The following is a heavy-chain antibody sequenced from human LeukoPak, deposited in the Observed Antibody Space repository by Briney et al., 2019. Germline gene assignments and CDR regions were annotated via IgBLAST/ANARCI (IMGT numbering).Heavy chain of an antibody. CDR1: GFTFSSYA. J-gene: IGHJ4*02. V-gene: IGHV3-64*01. D-gene: IGHD3-16*01. CDR2: ITNNGDST. Sequence: PGGSLRLSCAASGFTFSSYAMRWVRQAPGKRLEYVSAITNNGDSTYYANSVKGRFIISRDNSKNTLYLQMGSLRAEDMAVYYCARVGDKGAFAYWGQGTLVTVSS. CDR3: ARVGDKGAFAY.